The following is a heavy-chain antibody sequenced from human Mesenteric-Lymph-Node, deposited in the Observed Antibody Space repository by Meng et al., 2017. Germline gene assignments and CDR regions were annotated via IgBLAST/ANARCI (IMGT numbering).Heavy chain of an antibody. J-gene: IGHJ4*02. V-gene: IGHV1-18*01. CDR1: GYTFTSYG. Sequence: ASVKVSCKASGYTFTSYGISWVRQAPGQGLEWMGWISAYNGNTNYAQKLQGRVTMTTDTSTSTAYMELRSLRSDDTAVYYCARHFCSGGSCNYYFDYWGQGTLVTVSS. D-gene: IGHD2-15*01. CDR3: ARHFCSGGSCNYYFDY. CDR2: ISAYNGNT.